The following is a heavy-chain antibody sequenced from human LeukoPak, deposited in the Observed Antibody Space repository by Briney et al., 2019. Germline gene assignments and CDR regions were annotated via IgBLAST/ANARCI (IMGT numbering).Heavy chain of an antibody. V-gene: IGHV1-3*02. CDR2: SNAGNGNT. CDR1: GYTFATYA. D-gene: IGHD2/OR15-2a*01. J-gene: IGHJ3*02. Sequence: ASVKVSCKASGYTFATYAMHWVRQAPGQRLEWMGWSNAGNGNTKYSQEFQGRVIITRDTSASTAYMELSSLRSEDMAVYYCVREAPFGAFDIWGQGTMVTVSS. CDR3: VREAPFGAFDI.